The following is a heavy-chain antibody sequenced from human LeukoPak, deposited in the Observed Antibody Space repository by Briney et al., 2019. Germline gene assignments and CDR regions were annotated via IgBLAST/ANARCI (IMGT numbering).Heavy chain of an antibody. Sequence: PGGSLRLSCAASGFTFSSYEMNWVRQVPGKGLEWVSYISSSGSTIYYADSVKGRFTISRDNAKNSLYLQMNSLRAEDTAVYYCARDLGYSSSWYYYYGMDVWGQGATVTVSS. J-gene: IGHJ6*02. CDR1: GFTFSSYE. CDR3: ARDLGYSSSWYYYYGMDV. V-gene: IGHV3-48*03. CDR2: ISSSGSTI. D-gene: IGHD6-13*01.